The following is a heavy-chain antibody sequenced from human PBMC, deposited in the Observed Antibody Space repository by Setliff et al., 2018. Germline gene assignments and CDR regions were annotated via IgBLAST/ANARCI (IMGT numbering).Heavy chain of an antibody. Sequence: SETLSLTCAVSGFSISSGYYWGWIRQPPGKGLEWIVSTNYSGITYYSPSLKSRVIVSVDTSKNQFSLKLSSVTAADTAVYYCARLPGYCNGGNCYGYYTFDIWGQGTMVTVSS. CDR2: TNYSGIT. V-gene: IGHV4-38-2*01. J-gene: IGHJ3*02. CDR3: ARLPGYCNGGNCYGYYTFDI. CDR1: GFSISSGYY. D-gene: IGHD2-15*01.